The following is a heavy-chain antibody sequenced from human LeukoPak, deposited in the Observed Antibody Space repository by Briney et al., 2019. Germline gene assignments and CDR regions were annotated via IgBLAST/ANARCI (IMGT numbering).Heavy chain of an antibody. V-gene: IGHV4-34*01. CDR1: GGSFSGYY. J-gene: IGHJ5*02. CDR3: ARGPSYSSSWLSWFDP. D-gene: IGHD6-13*01. Sequence: SETLSLTCAVYGGSFSGYYWSWIRQPPGKGLEWIGEINHSGSTNYNPSLKSRVTISVDTSRNQFSLKLSSVTAADTAVYYCARGPSYSSSWLSWFDPWGQGTLVTVSS. CDR2: INHSGST.